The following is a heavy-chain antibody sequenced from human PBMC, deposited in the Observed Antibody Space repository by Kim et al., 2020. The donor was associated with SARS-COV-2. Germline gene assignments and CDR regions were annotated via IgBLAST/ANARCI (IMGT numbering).Heavy chain of an antibody. V-gene: IGHV3-64D*09. Sequence: GGSLRLSCSASGFTFSSYAMHWVRQAPGKGLEYVSAISSNGGSTYYADSVKGRFTISRDNSKNTLYLQMSSLRAEDTAVYYCVKDSNEGDSSGYYDYYYGMDVWGQGTTVTVSS. CDR2: ISSNGGST. J-gene: IGHJ6*02. CDR3: VKDSNEGDSSGYYDYYYGMDV. CDR1: GFTFSSYA. D-gene: IGHD3-22*01.